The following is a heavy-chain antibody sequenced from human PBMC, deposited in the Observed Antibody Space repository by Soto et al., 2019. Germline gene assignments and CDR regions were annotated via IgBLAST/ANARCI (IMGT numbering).Heavy chain of an antibody. CDR2: ISNIGGQT. D-gene: IGHD3-9*01. CDR3: AKEMWGWGYDIFGVDISFDH. Sequence: VQLVESGGGVVQPGRSLRLSCEVSGFTFENYAMNWVRRAPGKGLEWVSSISNIGGQTYYADSVKGRFTISRDMSKKTVHLRMNNLRADDTGVYFCAKEMWGWGYDIFGVDISFDHWGQGTPVTVSS. CDR1: GFTFENYA. J-gene: IGHJ4*02. V-gene: IGHV3-23*04.